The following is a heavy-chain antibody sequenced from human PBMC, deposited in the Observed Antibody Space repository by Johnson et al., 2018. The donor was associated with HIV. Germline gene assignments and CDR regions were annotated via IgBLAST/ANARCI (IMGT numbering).Heavy chain of an antibody. V-gene: IGHV3-7*05. J-gene: IGHJ3*02. CDR3: ARDPGYSAFDI. CDR1: GFTFSSYA. D-gene: IGHD1-1*01. CDR2: IKQDGSER. Sequence: VQLVESGGGVVQPGRSLRLSCAASGFTFSSYAMSWVRQAPGKGLEWVANIKQDGSERKYVDSVKGRFTISRDNAKNSLYLQMNSLRAEDTAIYYCARDPGYSAFDIWGQGTVVTVSS.